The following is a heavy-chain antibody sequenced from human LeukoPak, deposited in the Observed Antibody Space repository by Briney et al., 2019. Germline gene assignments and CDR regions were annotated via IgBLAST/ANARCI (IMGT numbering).Heavy chain of an antibody. CDR1: GFTFSTCS. CDR3: AREPFEECELKTLDY. D-gene: IGHD1-26*01. J-gene: IGHJ4*02. Sequence: GGSLRLSCAASGFTFSTCSMNWLRQPPGKGLEWVSSISSRSDYIYYADSVKDRFTISRDNAKNSLYLQMNSLRADDTAVYYCAREPFEECELKTLDYWGQGTLVTVSS. V-gene: IGHV3-21*01. CDR2: ISSRSDYI.